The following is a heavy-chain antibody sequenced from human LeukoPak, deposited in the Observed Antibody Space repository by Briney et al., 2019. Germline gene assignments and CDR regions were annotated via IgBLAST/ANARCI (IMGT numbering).Heavy chain of an antibody. CDR1: GFTFSSYT. J-gene: IGHJ4*02. V-gene: IGHV3-48*04. CDR3: ARDEAWLVDY. CDR2: INGSGRRT. D-gene: IGHD6-19*01. Sequence: PGGSLRLSCAAFGFTFSSYTMNWVRQAPGKGLEWLSYINGSGRRTYYADSVRGRFTVSRDNAKNSLYLQMNSLRTEDTAVYYCARDEAWLVDYCGQGTLVTVSS.